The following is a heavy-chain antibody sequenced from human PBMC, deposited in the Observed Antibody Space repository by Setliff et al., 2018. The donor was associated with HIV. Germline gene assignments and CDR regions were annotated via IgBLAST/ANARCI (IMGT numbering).Heavy chain of an antibody. V-gene: IGHV4-59*01. CDR2: IYYSGST. CDR1: GGSISSYY. CDR3: ARGNYGDYEVSYYYYGMDV. Sequence: SETLSLTCTVSGGSISSYYWSWIRQPPGKGLEWIGYIYYSGSTNYNPSLKSRVTISVDTSKNQFSRKLSSVTAADTAVYYCARGNYGDYEVSYYYYGMDVWGQGTTVTVSS. D-gene: IGHD4-17*01. J-gene: IGHJ6*02.